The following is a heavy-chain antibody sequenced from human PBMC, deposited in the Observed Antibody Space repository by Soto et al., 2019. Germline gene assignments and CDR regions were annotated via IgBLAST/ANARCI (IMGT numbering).Heavy chain of an antibody. Sequence: XESLSVTCTVSGGSISSYYWSWIRQPPGKGLEWIGYIYYSGSTNYNPSLKSRVTISVDTSKNQFSLKLSSVTAADTAVYYCARVSEVAGLTNFDYWGQGTLVTVSS. CDR1: GGSISSYY. D-gene: IGHD6-19*01. J-gene: IGHJ4*02. CDR3: ARVSEVAGLTNFDY. V-gene: IGHV4-59*01. CDR2: IYYSGST.